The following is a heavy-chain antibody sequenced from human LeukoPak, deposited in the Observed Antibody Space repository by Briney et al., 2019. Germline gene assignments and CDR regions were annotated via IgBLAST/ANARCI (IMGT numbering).Heavy chain of an antibody. Sequence: ASVKVSCKASGYTFTGYYMHWVRQAPGQGLEWMGWINPNSGGTNYAQKFQGRVTMARDTSITTAFMELSRLISDDTAVYYCARLRYVGSGYPFDYWGQGTLVTVSS. J-gene: IGHJ4*02. D-gene: IGHD3-22*01. CDR2: INPNSGGT. V-gene: IGHV1-2*02. CDR3: ARLRYVGSGYPFDY. CDR1: GYTFTGYY.